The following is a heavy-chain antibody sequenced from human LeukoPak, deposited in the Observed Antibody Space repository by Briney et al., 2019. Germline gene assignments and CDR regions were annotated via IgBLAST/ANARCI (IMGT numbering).Heavy chain of an antibody. Sequence: GGSLRLSCAASGFTFSSYAMSWVRQAPGKGLEWVSVIYSGGSTYYADSVKGRFTISRDNSKNTLFLQMNSLRAEDTAVYYCARVPYSYGYWYFDYWGQGTLVTVSS. CDR2: IYSGGST. CDR1: GFTFSSYA. CDR3: ARVPYSYGYWYFDY. J-gene: IGHJ4*02. D-gene: IGHD5-18*01. V-gene: IGHV3-53*01.